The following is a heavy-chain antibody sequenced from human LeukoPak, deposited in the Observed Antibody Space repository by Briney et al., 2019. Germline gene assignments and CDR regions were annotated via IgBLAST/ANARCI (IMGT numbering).Heavy chain of an antibody. V-gene: IGHV5-10-1*01. CDR1: GYSFTSYW. CDR2: FDLSVYYH. Sequence: GESLRISCKGSGYSFTSYWISWVRQMPGKGLEWMGRFDLSVYYHNYSPSFQGHVTISADKSISTAYLQWSSLRASDTAMYYCASTVGKPSYCSGGSCYVHYYYGMDVWGQGTTVTVSS. J-gene: IGHJ6*02. CDR3: ASTVGKPSYCSGGSCYVHYYYGMDV. D-gene: IGHD2-15*01.